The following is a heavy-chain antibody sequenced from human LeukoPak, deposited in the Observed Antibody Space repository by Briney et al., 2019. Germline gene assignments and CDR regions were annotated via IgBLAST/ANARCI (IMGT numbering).Heavy chain of an antibody. Sequence: GGSLKISCAASGFTFSTYAMSWIRKAPRTGQEWVSAISSGGGNTDYADSVKGRFTISRDNSKNTVFLQMNSLRAEDTGVYYCANRISGSSSWGQGTLVTVSS. J-gene: IGHJ5*02. CDR3: ANRISGSSS. CDR1: GFTFSTYA. V-gene: IGHV3-23*01. D-gene: IGHD3-10*01. CDR2: ISSGGGNT.